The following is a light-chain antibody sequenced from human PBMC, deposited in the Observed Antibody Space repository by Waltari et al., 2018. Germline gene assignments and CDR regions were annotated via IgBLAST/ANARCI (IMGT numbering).Light chain of an antibody. CDR1: SSDLGGYSF. CDR3: SSYTSIIPPFL. Sequence: QSALTQPASSSGSPGQSITISCTRSSSDLGGYSFVSWYQQHPGKAPKLIIYDVSHRPSGVSNRFSGSKSGNTASLTISGLQPEDEADYYCSSYTSIIPPFLFGTGTKVTVL. J-gene: IGLJ1*01. V-gene: IGLV2-14*01. CDR2: DVS.